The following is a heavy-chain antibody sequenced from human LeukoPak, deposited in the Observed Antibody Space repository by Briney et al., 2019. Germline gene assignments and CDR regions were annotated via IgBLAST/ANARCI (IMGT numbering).Heavy chain of an antibody. D-gene: IGHD3-10*01. CDR3: ARDNMVREICFDY. Sequence: GGSLRLSCAASGFTFSDYYMTWIRQTPGKGLEWVSYISHSGDTIYYANSVKGRFTISRDNAKNSLYLQMNSLRVEDTAVYYCARDNMVREICFDYWGQGILVTVSS. J-gene: IGHJ4*02. CDR2: ISHSGDTI. V-gene: IGHV3-11*01. CDR1: GFTFSDYY.